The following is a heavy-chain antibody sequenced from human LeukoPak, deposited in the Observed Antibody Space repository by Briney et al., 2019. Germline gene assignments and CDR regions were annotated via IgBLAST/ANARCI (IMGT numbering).Heavy chain of an antibody. D-gene: IGHD2-2*01. J-gene: IGHJ5*02. CDR1: GYTLNELS. V-gene: IGHV1-24*01. CDR2: FHPEDGET. Sequence: ASVKVSYKVSGYTLNELSMHWVRQSPGKGLEWMGSFHPEDGETIYAQKFQGRVSMTEDTSTDTAYIELSSLKSEDTAVYYCAADRFCTSTTCFGNWFDPWGQGTLVTVSS. CDR3: AADRFCTSTTCFGNWFDP.